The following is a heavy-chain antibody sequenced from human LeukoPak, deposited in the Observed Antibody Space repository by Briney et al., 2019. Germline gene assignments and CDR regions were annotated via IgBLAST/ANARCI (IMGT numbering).Heavy chain of an antibody. D-gene: IGHD3-3*01. J-gene: IGHJ3*02. CDR1: GFTLWYYP. V-gene: IGHV3-49*02. CDR2: IRSKDYDGTT. CDR3: TTDLTYYDFWSGYPRYAFDI. Sequence: SLTLSCTASGFTLWYYPMMGLRQAPGKAPEWVGFIRSKDYDGTTEYPASVKGRFTISRDDSKSIAYLQMNSLKTEDTAVYYCTTDLTYYDFWSGYPRYAFDIWGQGTMVTVSS.